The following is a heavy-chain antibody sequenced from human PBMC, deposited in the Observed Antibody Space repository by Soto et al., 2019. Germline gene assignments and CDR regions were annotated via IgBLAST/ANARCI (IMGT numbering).Heavy chain of an antibody. CDR3: ARLRIATNNYKWFDP. CDR2: IYVTGAV. Sequence: SETLSLTCSVSGAALNSGNYYWSWIRQVPGKGLEWIGHIYVTGAVDYNPSLRDRITISQDTSERQFSLNLRLVTAADTAVYYCARLRIATNNYKWFDPWGQGALVTV. V-gene: IGHV4-31*03. CDR1: GAALNSGNYY. J-gene: IGHJ5*02. D-gene: IGHD2-21*01.